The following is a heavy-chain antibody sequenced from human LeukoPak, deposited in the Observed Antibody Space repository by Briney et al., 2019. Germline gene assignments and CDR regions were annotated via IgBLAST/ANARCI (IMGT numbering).Heavy chain of an antibody. D-gene: IGHD5-12*01. CDR2: VSHSGSI. CDR3: WAIVTTIKLDF. J-gene: IGHJ4*02. V-gene: IGHV4-39*01. Sequence: SETLSLTCTVSGGSISSSSYSWGWIRQPPGKGLEWIRSVSHSGSINYDPSLKNRVTISVDTSKNQFSLKLSSVTAADTAVYYCWAIVTTIKLDFWGQGTLVTVSS. CDR1: GGSISSSSYS.